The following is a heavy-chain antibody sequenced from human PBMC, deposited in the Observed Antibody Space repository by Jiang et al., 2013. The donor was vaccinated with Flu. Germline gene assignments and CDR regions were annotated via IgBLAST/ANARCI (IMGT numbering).Heavy chain of an antibody. CDR3: ASAPYCSGGSCPRDYYYMDV. Sequence: GAEVKKPGASVKVSCKVSGYTLTELSMHWVRQAPGKGLEWMGGFDPEDGETIYAQKFQGRVTMTEDTSTDTAYMELSSLRSEDTAVYYCASAPYCSGGSCPRDYYYMDVWGKGTTVTVSS. V-gene: IGHV1-24*01. D-gene: IGHD2-15*01. CDR1: GYTLTELS. J-gene: IGHJ6*03. CDR2: FDPEDGET.